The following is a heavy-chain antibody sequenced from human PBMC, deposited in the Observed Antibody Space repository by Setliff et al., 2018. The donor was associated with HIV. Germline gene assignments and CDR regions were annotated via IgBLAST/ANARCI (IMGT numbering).Heavy chain of an antibody. Sequence: PSETLSLTCAVYGASLSGYYWSWIRQPPGKGLEWIGEINHRGSTNYNPSLKSRVTISVDTSKNQFSLKVTSVTAADTAVYYCARGSDYIWGNYRFPFDYWGQGTLGTVS. J-gene: IGHJ4*02. V-gene: IGHV4-34*01. CDR1: GASLSGYY. CDR3: ARGSDYIWGNYRFPFDY. CDR2: INHRGST. D-gene: IGHD3-16*02.